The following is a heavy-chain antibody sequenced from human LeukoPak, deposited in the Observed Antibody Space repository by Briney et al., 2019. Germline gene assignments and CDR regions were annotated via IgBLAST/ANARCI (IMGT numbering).Heavy chain of an antibody. CDR1: GFTFSSYG. Sequence: GGSLRLSCAASGFTFSSYGMHWVRQAPGKGLEWVAVIWYDGSNKYYTDSVKGRFTISRDNSKNTLYLQMNSLRAEDTAVYYCARDGDKRGYSGYAFDYWGQGTLVTVSS. V-gene: IGHV3-33*01. CDR2: IWYDGSNK. J-gene: IGHJ4*02. CDR3: ARDGDKRGYSGYAFDY. D-gene: IGHD5-12*01.